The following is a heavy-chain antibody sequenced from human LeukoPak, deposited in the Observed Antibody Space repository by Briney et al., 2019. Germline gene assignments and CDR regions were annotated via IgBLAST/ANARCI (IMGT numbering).Heavy chain of an antibody. CDR1: GFTFSTYA. CDR3: ARGRRTLVVGATRNAFDV. D-gene: IGHD1-26*01. V-gene: IGHV3-30*04. CDR2: ISSDGSNK. Sequence: GGSLRLSCAASGFTFSTYAMSWVRQAPGKGLEWVAFISSDGSNKYYADSVKGRFSISRDNSKNTLYLQMNSLRPEDTAVYYCARGRRTLVVGATRNAFDVWGQGTIVTVSS. J-gene: IGHJ3*01.